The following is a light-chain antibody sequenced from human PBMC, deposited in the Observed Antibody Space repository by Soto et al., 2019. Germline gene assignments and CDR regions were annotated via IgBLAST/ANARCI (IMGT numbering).Light chain of an antibody. J-gene: IGKJ2*01. Sequence: DIQMTQSPSTLSASVGDRVTITCRASQSISSWLAWYQQKPGKAPKLLIYDASSLESGVPSRFSGSGSGAEFTITISSLQPDDFATYYCQQYNSYVYTFGQGTKLEIK. V-gene: IGKV1-5*01. CDR1: QSISSW. CDR3: QQYNSYVYT. CDR2: DAS.